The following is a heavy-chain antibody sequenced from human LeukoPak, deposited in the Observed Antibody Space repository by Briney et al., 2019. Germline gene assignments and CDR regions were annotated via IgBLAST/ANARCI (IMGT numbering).Heavy chain of an antibody. CDR3: ARRNCSGGSCYSYYFDY. CDR1: GGSISSYY. Sequence: SETLSLTCTVSGGSISSYYWSWIRQPPGKGLEWIGSIYYSGSTYYNPSLKSRVTISVDTSKNQFSLKLSSVTAADTAVYYCARRNCSGGSCYSYYFDYWGQGTLVTVSS. D-gene: IGHD2-15*01. CDR2: IYYSGST. J-gene: IGHJ4*02. V-gene: IGHV4-59*05.